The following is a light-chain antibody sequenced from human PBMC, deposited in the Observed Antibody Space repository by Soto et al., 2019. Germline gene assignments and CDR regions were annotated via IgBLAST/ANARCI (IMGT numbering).Light chain of an antibody. Sequence: DIHMTQSPSTLSASVGDRVTITFRASQSISSWLAWYQQKPGKAPKLLIYKASSLESGVPSRFSGSGSGTEFTLTISSLQPDDFATYYCQQYNSYPQTFGQGTKVDIK. V-gene: IGKV1-5*03. CDR3: QQYNSYPQT. CDR2: KAS. J-gene: IGKJ1*01. CDR1: QSISSW.